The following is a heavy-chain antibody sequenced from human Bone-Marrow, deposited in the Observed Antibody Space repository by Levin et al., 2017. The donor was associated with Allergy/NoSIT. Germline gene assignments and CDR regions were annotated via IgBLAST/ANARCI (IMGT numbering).Heavy chain of an antibody. V-gene: IGHV4-39*01. CDR1: GGSISSSSYY. J-gene: IGHJ4*02. CDR3: ARQGTTAFHFDY. D-gene: IGHD4-17*01. Sequence: GSLRLSCTVSGGSISSSSYYWGWIRQPPGKGLEWIGSIYYSGSTYYNPSLKSRVTISVDTSKNQFSLKLSSVTAADTAVYYCARQGTTAFHFDYWGQGTLVTVSS. CDR2: IYYSGST.